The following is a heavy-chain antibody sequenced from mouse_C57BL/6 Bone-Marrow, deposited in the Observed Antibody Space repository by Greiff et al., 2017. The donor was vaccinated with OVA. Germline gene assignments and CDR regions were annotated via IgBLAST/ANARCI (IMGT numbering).Heavy chain of an antibody. Sequence: QVQLQQSGAELARPGASVTLSCKASGYTFTSYGISWVKQRPGQALEWIGEIYPRSGNTYYNEKFKGKATLTADKSSRTAYMELRSLTSEDSAVNCCASGEYYGSSYDGYFDVWGTGTTVTVAS. J-gene: IGHJ1*03. D-gene: IGHD1-1*01. CDR3: ASGEYYGSSYDGYFDV. CDR1: GYTFTSYG. V-gene: IGHV1-81*01. CDR2: IYPRSGNT.